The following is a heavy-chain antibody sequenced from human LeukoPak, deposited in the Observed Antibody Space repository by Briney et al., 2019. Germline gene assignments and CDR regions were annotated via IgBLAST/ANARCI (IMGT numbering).Heavy chain of an antibody. CDR3: ARMICTGGSCQTPIFDY. V-gene: IGHV1-2*02. CDR2: INPNSGGT. D-gene: IGHD2-15*01. CDR1: GYSLTVYY. Sequence: GASVKVSCKASGYSLTVYYMPWVRQAPGQGLEWRGWINPNSGGTNYAQKFQGRVTMTRDTSISTAYMELSSLRSDDTAVYYCARMICTGGSCQTPIFDYWGQGTLVTVSS. J-gene: IGHJ4*02.